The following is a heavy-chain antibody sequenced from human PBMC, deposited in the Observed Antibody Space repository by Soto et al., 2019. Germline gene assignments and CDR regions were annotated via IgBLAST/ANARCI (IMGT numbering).Heavy chain of an antibody. Sequence: QITLKESGPSLVKPTQTLPLTCTFSGFSLSTGGVGVGWIRQPPGKALEWLALIYWDDDKRYSPSLRSRLTVTKDTSKNQVVLTMTNMDPVDTATYYCAHSRCGGDCLQSYSSHYYYGMDVWGQGTTFTVTS. J-gene: IGHJ6*02. V-gene: IGHV2-5*02. CDR3: AHSRCGGDCLQSYSSHYYYGMDV. CDR1: GFSLSTGGVG. CDR2: IYWDDDK. D-gene: IGHD2-21*02.